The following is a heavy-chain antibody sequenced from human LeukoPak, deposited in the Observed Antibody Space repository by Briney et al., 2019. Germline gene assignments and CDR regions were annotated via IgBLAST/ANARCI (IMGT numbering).Heavy chain of an antibody. D-gene: IGHD3-3*01. CDR3: ARDRITIFGVVQNWFDP. CDR1: GGSISSGDYY. Sequence: SETLSLTCTVSGGSISSGDYYWSWIRQPPGKGLEWIGYIYYSGSTYYNPSLKSRVTISVDTCKNQFSLKLSSVTAADTAVYYCARDRITIFGVVQNWFDPWGQGTLVTVSS. V-gene: IGHV4-30-4*08. J-gene: IGHJ5*02. CDR2: IYYSGST.